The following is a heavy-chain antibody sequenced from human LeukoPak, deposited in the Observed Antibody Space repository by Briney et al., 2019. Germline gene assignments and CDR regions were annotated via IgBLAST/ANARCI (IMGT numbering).Heavy chain of an antibody. V-gene: IGHV3-21*01. D-gene: IGHD1-1*01. Sequence: NAGGSLRLSCAASGFTFSNAWMNWVRQAPGKGLEWVSSISSSSSYIYYADSVKGRFTISRDNAKNSLYLQMNSLRAEDTAVYYCAREGYLAAFDIWGQGTMVTVSS. CDR1: GFTFSNAW. J-gene: IGHJ3*02. CDR2: ISSSSSYI. CDR3: AREGYLAAFDI.